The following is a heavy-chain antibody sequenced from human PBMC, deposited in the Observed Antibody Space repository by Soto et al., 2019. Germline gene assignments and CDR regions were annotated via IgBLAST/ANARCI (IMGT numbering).Heavy chain of an antibody. CDR2: IDGSGGTT. J-gene: IGHJ5*02. V-gene: IGHV3-23*01. Sequence: GGSLRLSCAASGFPFSSTDMTWVRQAPGKGLEWVSTIDGSGGTTYYADSVKGRFTISRDNSINTVSLQMNSLRADDTALYFCAKNSGWFNTWGQGALVTVSS. D-gene: IGHD3-10*01. CDR3: AKNSGWFNT. CDR1: GFPFSSTD.